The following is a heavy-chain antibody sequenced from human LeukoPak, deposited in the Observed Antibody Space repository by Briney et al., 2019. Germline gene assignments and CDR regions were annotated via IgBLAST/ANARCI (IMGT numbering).Heavy chain of an antibody. Sequence: GGSLRLSCAASGFTFSSYWMSWVRQAPGKGLEWVANIKQDGSEKYYVDSVKGRFTISRDNAKNSLYLQMNSLRAEDTAVYYRAKDAYNWNDGYYYYMDVWGKGTTVTVSS. V-gene: IGHV3-7*01. CDR3: AKDAYNWNDGYYYYMDV. CDR2: IKQDGSEK. D-gene: IGHD1-1*01. CDR1: GFTFSSYW. J-gene: IGHJ6*03.